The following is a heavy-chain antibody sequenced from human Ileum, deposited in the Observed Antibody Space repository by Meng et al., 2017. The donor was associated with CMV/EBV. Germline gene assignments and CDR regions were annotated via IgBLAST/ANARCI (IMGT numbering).Heavy chain of an antibody. CDR3: AREASVVGATAFDY. J-gene: IGHJ4*02. V-gene: IGHV4-34*01. CDR1: GGSFSYYS. Sequence: SETLSLTCAVYGGSFSYYSWTWIRQPPEKGLEWIGEINNSGSTKYNPSLKSRVSISLDTSKNQFSLELSSVTAADTAVYYCAREASVVGATAFDYWGQGTLVTVSS. D-gene: IGHD1-26*01. CDR2: INNSGST.